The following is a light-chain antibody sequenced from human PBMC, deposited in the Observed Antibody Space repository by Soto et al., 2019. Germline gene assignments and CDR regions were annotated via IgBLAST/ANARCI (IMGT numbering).Light chain of an antibody. V-gene: IGLV2-14*01. CDR1: SSDVGGYNY. Sequence: QSVLTQPASVSGSPGQSITISCTGTSSDVGGYNYVSWYQQHPGKAPKLMVYDVTNRPSGASTRFSGSKSGNTASLTISGLQAEDEADYYCSSYTSSATYVFGTGTKLTVL. CDR3: SSYTSSATYV. CDR2: DVT. J-gene: IGLJ1*01.